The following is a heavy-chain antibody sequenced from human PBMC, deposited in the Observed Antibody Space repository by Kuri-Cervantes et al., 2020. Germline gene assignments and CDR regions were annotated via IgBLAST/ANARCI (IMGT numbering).Heavy chain of an antibody. CDR1: GFTFSSYS. D-gene: IGHD3-22*01. Sequence: GESLKISCAASGFTFSSYSMNWVRQAPGKGLEWVANIKQDGSEKYYVDSVKGRFTISRDNAKNSLYLQMNSLRAEDTAVYYCARDRHYYDSSGYSEIYYFDYWGQGTLVTVSS. V-gene: IGHV3-7*01. CDR3: ARDRHYYDSSGYSEIYYFDY. CDR2: IKQDGSEK. J-gene: IGHJ4*02.